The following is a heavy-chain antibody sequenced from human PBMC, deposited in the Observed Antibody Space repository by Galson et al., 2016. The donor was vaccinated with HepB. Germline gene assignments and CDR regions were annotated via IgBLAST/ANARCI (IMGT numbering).Heavy chain of an antibody. V-gene: IGHV1-18*01. CDR1: GYTFTTSG. Sequence: SVKVSCKASGYTFTTSGISWVRQAPGQGLEWMGWIRTYSGNTKYAQKFQGGLTVPTDSPTTTAYMELRSLRFDDTALYYCARDVQYRFDSWGQGTLVTVSS. J-gene: IGHJ5*01. CDR2: IRTYSGNT. D-gene: IGHD2/OR15-2a*01. CDR3: ARDVQYRFDS.